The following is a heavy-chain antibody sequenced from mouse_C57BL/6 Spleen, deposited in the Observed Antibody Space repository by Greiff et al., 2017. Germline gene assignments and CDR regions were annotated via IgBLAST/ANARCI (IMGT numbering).Heavy chain of an antibody. CDR2: IDPETGGT. CDR1: GYTFTDYE. V-gene: IGHV1-15*01. J-gene: IGHJ3*01. CDR3: TRRPSY. Sequence: VKLVESGAELVRPGASVTLSCKASGYTFTDYEMHWVKQTPVHGLEWIGAIDPETGGTAYNQKFKGKAILTADKSSSTAYMELRSLTSEDSAVYYCTRRPSYWGQGTLVTVSA.